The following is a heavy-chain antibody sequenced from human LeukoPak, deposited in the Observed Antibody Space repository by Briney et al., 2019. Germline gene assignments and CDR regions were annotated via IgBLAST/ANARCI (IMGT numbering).Heavy chain of an antibody. Sequence: ASVKVSCKASGGTFSSYAISWVRQAPGQGLEWMGGIIPIFGTANYAQKFQGRVTITADEPTSTAYMELSSLRSEDTAVYYCARDGWGRVDDAFDIWGQGTMVTVSS. V-gene: IGHV1-69*13. CDR1: GGTFSSYA. J-gene: IGHJ3*02. CDR2: IIPIFGTA. CDR3: ARDGWGRVDDAFDI. D-gene: IGHD2-21*02.